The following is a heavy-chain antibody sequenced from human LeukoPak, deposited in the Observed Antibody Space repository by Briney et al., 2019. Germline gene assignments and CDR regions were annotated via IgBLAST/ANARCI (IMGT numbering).Heavy chain of an antibody. V-gene: IGHV1-18*04. J-gene: IGHJ4*02. CDR2: INAYNGNT. Sequence: ASVKVSCKASGYTFTDYYMQWVRQAPGQGLEWMGWINAYNGNTNYAQKLQGRVTMTTDTSTGTAYMELRSLRSDDTAVYYCARDVITMVRGVKPSDYWGQGTLVTVSS. D-gene: IGHD3-10*01. CDR3: ARDVITMVRGVKPSDY. CDR1: GYTFTDYY.